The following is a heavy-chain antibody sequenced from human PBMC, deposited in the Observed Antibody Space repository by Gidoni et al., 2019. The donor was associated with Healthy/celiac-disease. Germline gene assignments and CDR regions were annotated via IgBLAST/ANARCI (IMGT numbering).Heavy chain of an antibody. CDR1: GGSISSYY. J-gene: IGHJ4*02. CDR3: ARGPPNDY. Sequence: HVQLQESGPGLVKPSETLSLTCTVSGGSISSYYWSWIRQPPGKGLEWIGYIYYSGSTNYNPSLKSRVTISVDTSKNQFSLKLSSVTAADTAVYYCARGPPNDYWGQGTLVTVSS. V-gene: IGHV4-59*01. CDR2: IYYSGST.